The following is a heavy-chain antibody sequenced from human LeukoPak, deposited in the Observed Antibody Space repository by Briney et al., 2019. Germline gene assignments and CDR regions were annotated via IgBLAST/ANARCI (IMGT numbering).Heavy chain of an antibody. V-gene: IGHV1-46*01. J-gene: IGHJ2*01. CDR2: INPSGGST. CDR1: GYTFTSYY. CDR3: ATGTYSSGWSWYFDL. Sequence: ASVKVSCKASGYTFTSYYMHWVRQAPGQGLEWMGIINPSGGSTSYAQKFQGRVTMTRDTSTSTVYMELSSLRSEDTAVYYCATGTYSSGWSWYFDLWGRGTLVTVSS. D-gene: IGHD6-19*01.